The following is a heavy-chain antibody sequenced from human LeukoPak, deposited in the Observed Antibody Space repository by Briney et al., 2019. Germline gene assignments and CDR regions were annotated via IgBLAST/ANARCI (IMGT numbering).Heavy chain of an antibody. CDR3: ARTTHIYYGSGTTFDY. CDR2: IYHSGST. Sequence: PSETLSLTCAVSGGSISSSNRWSWVRQPPGKGLEWIGEIYHSGSTNYNPSLKSRVTISVDKSKNQFSLKLSSVTAADTAVYYCARTTHIYYGSGTTFDYWGQGTLVTVSS. V-gene: IGHV4-4*02. CDR1: GGSISSSNR. D-gene: IGHD3-10*01. J-gene: IGHJ4*02.